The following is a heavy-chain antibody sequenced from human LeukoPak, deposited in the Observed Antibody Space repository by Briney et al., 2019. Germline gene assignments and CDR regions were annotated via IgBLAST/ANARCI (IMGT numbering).Heavy chain of an antibody. V-gene: IGHV5-51*01. CDR2: IYPVDSDT. Sequence: GESLKISWKGSGYSFTSYWSGWVRQMPGKGLEWMGIIYPVDSDTRYSPSFQGQVTISADKSISTAYLQWSSLKASDTAMYYCARHSIAEGWFDPWGQGTLVTVSS. CDR3: ARHSIAEGWFDP. CDR1: GYSFTSYW. D-gene: IGHD2-21*01. J-gene: IGHJ5*02.